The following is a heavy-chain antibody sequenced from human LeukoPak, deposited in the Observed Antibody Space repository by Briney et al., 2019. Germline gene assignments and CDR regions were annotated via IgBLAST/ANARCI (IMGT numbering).Heavy chain of an antibody. CDR2: INHSGST. CDR3: ARQTAVAGNFDY. V-gene: IGHV4-34*01. Sequence: SETLPLTCAVYGGSFSGYYWSWIRQPPGKGLEWIGEINHSGSTNYNPSLKSRVTISVDTSKNQFSLKLSSVTAADTAVYYCARQTAVAGNFDYWGQGTLVTVSS. J-gene: IGHJ4*02. CDR1: GGSFSGYY. D-gene: IGHD6-19*01.